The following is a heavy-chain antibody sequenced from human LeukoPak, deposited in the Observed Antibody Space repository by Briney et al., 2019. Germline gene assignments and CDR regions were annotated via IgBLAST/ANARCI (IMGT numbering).Heavy chain of an antibody. J-gene: IGHJ5*02. CDR2: IYYSGST. D-gene: IGHD6-19*01. CDR3: ARTGLVIGRWFDP. V-gene: IGHV4-59*01. Sequence: PSETLSLTCTVSGGSISSYYWSWIRQPPGKGLEWIGYIYYSGSTNYNPSLKSRVTISVDTSKNQFTLKLSSVTAADTAVYYCARTGLVIGRWFDPWGQGTLVTVSS. CDR1: GGSISSYY.